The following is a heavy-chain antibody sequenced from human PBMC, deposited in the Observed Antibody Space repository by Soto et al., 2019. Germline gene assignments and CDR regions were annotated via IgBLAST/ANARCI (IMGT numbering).Heavy chain of an antibody. D-gene: IGHD5-18*01. Sequence: QVHLQQWGAGLLKPSETLSLSCAVYGGSFSGYYWSWIRQPPGKGLEWIGEVSHSGGGYFNPSLKSRVTISVDKSKNQFSLKLSSVTAADTAVYYCASAYVDSGMVILFRRVYYFDSWGQGTPVTVSS. CDR1: GGSFSGYY. CDR2: VSHSGGG. V-gene: IGHV4-34*01. J-gene: IGHJ4*02. CDR3: ASAYVDSGMVILFRRVYYFDS.